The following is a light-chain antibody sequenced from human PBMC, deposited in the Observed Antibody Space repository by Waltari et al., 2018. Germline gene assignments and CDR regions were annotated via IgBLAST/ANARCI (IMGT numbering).Light chain of an antibody. V-gene: IGKV1-33*01. CDR1: EDINHH. Sequence: DIQMTQPPSSLSEAVGDRVTITCQASEDINHHLNWYQHEPRKAPKLLIHDASHLQTGVPLRFSGSGSGTHSTFSISALQPADFAAYYCHTYDSLPLTFGGGTAVEI. CDR3: HTYDSLPLT. CDR2: DAS. J-gene: IGKJ4*01.